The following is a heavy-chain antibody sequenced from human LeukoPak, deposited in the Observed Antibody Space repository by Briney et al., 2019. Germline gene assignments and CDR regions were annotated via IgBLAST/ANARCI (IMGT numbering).Heavy chain of an antibody. CDR2: INHSGST. D-gene: IGHD6-6*01. CDR1: GGSFSGYY. V-gene: IGHV4-34*01. Sequence: SETLSLTCAVYGGSFSGYYWSWIRQPPGKGLEWIGEINHSGSTNYNPSLKSRVTTSVDTSKNQFSLKLSSVTAADTAVYYCARGSSRGAARHFDYWGQGTLVTVSS. CDR3: ARGSSRGAARHFDY. J-gene: IGHJ4*02.